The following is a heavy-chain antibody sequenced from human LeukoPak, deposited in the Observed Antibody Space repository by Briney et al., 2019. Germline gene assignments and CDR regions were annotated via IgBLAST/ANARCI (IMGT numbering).Heavy chain of an antibody. D-gene: IGHD2-2*01. CDR3: ARSPDRSSTI. J-gene: IGHJ4*02. V-gene: IGHV3-30*01. CDR1: RFTFSSYA. CDR2: ISYDGSNK. Sequence: GRSLRLSCAASRFTFSSYAMHWVRQAPGKGLEWVAVISYDGSNKYYADSVKGRFTISRDNSKNTLYLQMNSLRAEDTAVYYCARSPDRSSTIWGQGTLVTVSS.